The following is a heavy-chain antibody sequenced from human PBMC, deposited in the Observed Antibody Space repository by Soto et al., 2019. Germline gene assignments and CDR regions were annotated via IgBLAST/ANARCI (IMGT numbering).Heavy chain of an antibody. V-gene: IGHV3-48*02. Sequence: LRLSCAASGLSFSTSFMNWGRQAPGKGLEWVSYISGSSSSIYYADSVKGRFTISRDNAMNSLFLQMNSLRDEDSAVYYCATGPIYSNIDNWGHGTQVTVSS. J-gene: IGHJ4*01. CDR3: ATGPIYSNIDN. D-gene: IGHD2-15*01. CDR1: GLSFSTSF. CDR2: ISGSSSSI.